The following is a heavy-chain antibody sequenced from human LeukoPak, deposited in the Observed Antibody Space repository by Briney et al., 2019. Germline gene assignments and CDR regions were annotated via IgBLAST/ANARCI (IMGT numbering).Heavy chain of an antibody. D-gene: IGHD3-3*01. CDR3: ARDPEGHGYYFDY. Sequence: SETQSLTCTVSGGSTSNYFCTWLRQSAGKGLEWIGRIHTSGSTNYNPSLKSRVSMSVDTSKNQFSLELSSVTAADTAVYYCARDPEGHGYYFDYWGQGALVTVSS. J-gene: IGHJ4*02. V-gene: IGHV4-4*07. CDR1: GGSTSNYF. CDR2: IHTSGST.